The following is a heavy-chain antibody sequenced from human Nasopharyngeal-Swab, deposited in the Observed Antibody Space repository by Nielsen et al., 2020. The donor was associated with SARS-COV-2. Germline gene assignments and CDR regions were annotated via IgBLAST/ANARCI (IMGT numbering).Heavy chain of an antibody. CDR2: IYYSGTT. V-gene: IGHV4-31*03. Sequence: LRLSCTVSGGSISSGGYYWSWIRQHPGKGLEWIGYIYYSGTTYYNPSLKSRVTISVDTSKNQFSLKLSSVTAADTAVYYCARSGGDYYDSPFDYWGQGTLVTVSS. CDR1: GGSISSGGYY. D-gene: IGHD3-22*01. J-gene: IGHJ4*02. CDR3: ARSGGDYYDSPFDY.